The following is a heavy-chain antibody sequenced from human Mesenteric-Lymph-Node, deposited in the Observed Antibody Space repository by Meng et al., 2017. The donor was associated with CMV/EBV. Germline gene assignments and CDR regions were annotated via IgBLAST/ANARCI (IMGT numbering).Heavy chain of an antibody. CDR2: IRYDGSNK. CDR1: GFTFSSYG. Sequence: GESLKISCAASGFTFSSYGMHWVRQAPGKGLEWVAFIRYDGSNKYYADSVKGRFTISRDNSKNTLYLQMNSLRAEDTAVYYCAAVSVVPAAPIDYWGQGTLVPSPQ. V-gene: IGHV3-30*02. CDR3: AAVSVVPAAPIDY. J-gene: IGHJ4*02. D-gene: IGHD2-2*01.